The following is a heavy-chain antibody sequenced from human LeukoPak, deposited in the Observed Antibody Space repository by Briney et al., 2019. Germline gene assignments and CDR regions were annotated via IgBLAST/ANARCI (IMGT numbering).Heavy chain of an antibody. Sequence: SETLSLTRTVSGGSISSDDYYWTWIRQSPGKGLEWIGYIYHSGNTNYNPSLKSRATRSMETSKNQFSLKLRFVTAADTAVYYCARESLGATTGFDYWGRGTLVTVSS. J-gene: IGHJ4*02. D-gene: IGHD1-26*01. CDR2: IYHSGNT. V-gene: IGHV4-30-4*08. CDR3: ARESLGATTGFDY. CDR1: GGSISSDDYY.